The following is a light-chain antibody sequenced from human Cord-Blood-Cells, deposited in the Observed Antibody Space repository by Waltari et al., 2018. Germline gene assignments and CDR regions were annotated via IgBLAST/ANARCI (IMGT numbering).Light chain of an antibody. J-gene: IGKJ1*01. CDR3: QQSYSTPET. CDR2: AAS. Sequence: QLTQSPSALSASVRDRFTITCRASQSISSYLNWYQQKPGKAPKLLIYAASSLQSGVPSRFSGSGSGTDFTLTISSLQPEDFATYYCQQSYSTPETFGQGTKVEIK. CDR1: QSISSY. V-gene: IGKV1-39*01.